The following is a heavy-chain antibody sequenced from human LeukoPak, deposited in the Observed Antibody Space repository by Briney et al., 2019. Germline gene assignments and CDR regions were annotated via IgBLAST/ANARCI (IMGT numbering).Heavy chain of an antibody. CDR1: GFTFSSYS. J-gene: IGHJ6*03. D-gene: IGHD1-7*01. Sequence: GGSLRLSCAASGFTFSSYSMNWVRQAPGKGLEGVSSISSSSSYIYYADSVKGRFTIPRDNAKNSLYLQMNSLRAEDTAVYYRARMRLELHYYYYYTDVWGKGTTVTVSS. CDR2: ISSSSSYI. CDR3: ARMRLELHYYYYYTDV. V-gene: IGHV3-21*01.